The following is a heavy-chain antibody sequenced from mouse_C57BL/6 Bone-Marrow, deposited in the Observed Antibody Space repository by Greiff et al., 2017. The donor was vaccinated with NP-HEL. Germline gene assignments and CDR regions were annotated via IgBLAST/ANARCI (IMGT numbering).Heavy chain of an antibody. CDR2: ISDGGSYT. J-gene: IGHJ2*01. CDR3: ASLSGY. Sequence: EVQVVESGGGLVKPGGSLKLSCAASGFTFSSYAMSWVRQTPEKRLEWVATISDGGSYTYYPDNVKGRFTISRDNAKNNLYLQMSHLKSEDTAMYYCASLSGYWGQGTTLTVSS. D-gene: IGHD3-2*02. V-gene: IGHV5-4*01. CDR1: GFTFSSYA.